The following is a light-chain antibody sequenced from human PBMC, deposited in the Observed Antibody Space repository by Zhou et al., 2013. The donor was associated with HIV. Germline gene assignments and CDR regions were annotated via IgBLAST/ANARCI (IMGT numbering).Light chain of an antibody. CDR1: QTISSF. CDR2: GAS. J-gene: IGKJ4*01. Sequence: DIQMTQSPSSLSASVGDRVTIACRASQTISSFLNWYQQKLGKAPKLLIYGASNLQSGVPSRFSGSGSGTDFTLTISSLQPEDFATYYCQQSYRTPLTFGGGTRVEIE. CDR3: QQSYRTPLT. V-gene: IGKV1-39*01.